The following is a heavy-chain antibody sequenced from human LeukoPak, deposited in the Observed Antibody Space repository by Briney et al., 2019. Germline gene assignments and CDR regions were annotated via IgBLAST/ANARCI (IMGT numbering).Heavy chain of an antibody. V-gene: IGHV3-74*01. J-gene: IGHJ3*01. Sequence: GGSLRLSCAASGFTFSSYWMHWVRQAPGKGLVWVSRISTDGSSTSYADSVKGRFTISRDNAKNTPYLQMNSLRAEDTAVYYCARDFLHLGGWGQGTMVTVSS. CDR1: GFTFSSYW. CDR2: ISTDGSST. D-gene: IGHD3-16*01. CDR3: ARDFLHLGG.